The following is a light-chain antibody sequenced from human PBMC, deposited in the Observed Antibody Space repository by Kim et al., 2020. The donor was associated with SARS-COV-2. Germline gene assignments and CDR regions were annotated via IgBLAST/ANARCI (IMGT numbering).Light chain of an antibody. Sequence: DTQMTQSPSTLSASVGDRVTITCRASQSISSWLAWYQQKPGKAPKLLIDKASSLESGVPSRFSGSGSRTEFTLTITSLQPDDFATYYCQQYNSYPLTFGGETKVDIK. CDR3: QQYNSYPLT. V-gene: IGKV1-5*03. CDR1: QSISSW. CDR2: KAS. J-gene: IGKJ4*01.